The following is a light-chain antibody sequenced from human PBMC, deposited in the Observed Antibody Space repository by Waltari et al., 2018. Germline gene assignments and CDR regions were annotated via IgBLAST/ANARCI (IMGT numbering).Light chain of an antibody. CDR2: HVT. J-gene: IGLJ3*02. V-gene: IGLV2-14*03. Sequence: QSALTQPASVSGSPGQSITISCTGTSRDIGAYDSVSWFPQHPGKAPKPMIYHVTERTSGVSNRLSGSKSGNTASLTISGLQAEDEADYHCSSVTTSHTWVFGGGTKLTVL. CDR1: SRDIGAYDS. CDR3: SSVTTSHTWV.